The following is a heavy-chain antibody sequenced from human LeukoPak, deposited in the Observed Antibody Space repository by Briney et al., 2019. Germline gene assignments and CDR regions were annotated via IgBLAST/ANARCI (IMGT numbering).Heavy chain of an antibody. Sequence: GSLRLSCAASGFSFSTYWMSWVRQTPEKGLEFVANINQDASVRNYMDSLKGRCTISRDNAKKSVYLEINSLRADDTAVYYCARDPGSSSFDLWGQGALVTVSS. CDR3: ARDPGSSSFDL. V-gene: IGHV3-7*01. J-gene: IGHJ4*02. CDR2: INQDASVR. CDR1: GFSFSTYW. D-gene: IGHD6-13*01.